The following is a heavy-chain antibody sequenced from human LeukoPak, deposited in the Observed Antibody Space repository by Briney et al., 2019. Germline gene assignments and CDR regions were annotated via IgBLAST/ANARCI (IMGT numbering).Heavy chain of an antibody. CDR1: GFTFSSYE. D-gene: IGHD3-22*01. Sequence: GGSLRLSCAASGFTFSSYEMIWVRQAPGKGLEWVSYISSCGSTTYYADSVKGRFTISRDNSKNTLYLQMNSLRAEDTAVYYCARGLLDSSGYRDYWGQGTLVTVSS. CDR2: ISSCGSTT. V-gene: IGHV3-48*03. CDR3: ARGLLDSSGYRDY. J-gene: IGHJ4*02.